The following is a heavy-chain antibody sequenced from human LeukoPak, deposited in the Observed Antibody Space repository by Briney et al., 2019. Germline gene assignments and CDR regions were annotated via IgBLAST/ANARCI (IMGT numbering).Heavy chain of an antibody. V-gene: IGHV3-20*04. CDR2: ITNWNGGST. Sequence: PGGSLRLSCEASGFTFDDYGMSWVRQSTRKGLEWVSAITNWNGGSTGYADSVRGRFTISRDNAKNSLYLQMNSLRAEDTALYYCARCSRSSTDCYSAFDIWGQGTMVTVSS. CDR1: GFTFDDYG. J-gene: IGHJ3*02. CDR3: ARCSRSSTDCYSAFDI. D-gene: IGHD2-2*02.